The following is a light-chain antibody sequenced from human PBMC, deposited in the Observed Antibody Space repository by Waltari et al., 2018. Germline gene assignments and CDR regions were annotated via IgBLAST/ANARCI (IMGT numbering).Light chain of an antibody. CDR2: YDS. V-gene: IGLV3-21*04. Sequence: YVVTQPPSVSVAPGKTATLTCGGENIESKSVTWYQKKPGQAPILVIFYDSDRPSGIPERFSGSNSGNTATLTSSWVEAGDEADYHCQVWDDTTNSGVFGGGTRLTVL. CDR3: QVWDDTTNSGV. CDR1: NIESKS. J-gene: IGLJ3*02.